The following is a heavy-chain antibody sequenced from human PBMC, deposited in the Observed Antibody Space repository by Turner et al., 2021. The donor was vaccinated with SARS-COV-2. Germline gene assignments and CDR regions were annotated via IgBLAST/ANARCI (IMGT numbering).Heavy chain of an antibody. CDR1: GYTFTGYY. V-gene: IGHV1-2*02. D-gene: IGHD4-17*01. CDR3: ARGASVTPDRYYYYYFGMDV. CDR2: IKPNSGGT. J-gene: IGHJ6*02. Sequence: QVQLVQSGAEVKKPGASVKVSCKASGYTFTGYYMHWVRQAPGQGLEWMGRIKPNSGGTNYAQKFQGRVTMTRDTAISTAYLELSRLRSDDTAVYYCARGASVTPDRYYYYYFGMDVWGQGTTVTVSS.